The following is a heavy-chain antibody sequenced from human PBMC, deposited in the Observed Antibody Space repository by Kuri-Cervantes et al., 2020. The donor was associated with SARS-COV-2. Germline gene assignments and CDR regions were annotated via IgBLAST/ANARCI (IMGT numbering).Heavy chain of an antibody. CDR1: GFTFSSYG. CDR3: ASESGYSYGYDY. CDR2: IRYDGSNK. Sequence: GESLKISCAASGFTFSSYGMHWVRQAPGKGLEWVAFIRYDGSNKYYADSVKGRFTISRDNSKNTLYLQMNSLRAEDTAVYYCASESGYSYGYDYWGQGTLVTVSS. J-gene: IGHJ4*02. D-gene: IGHD5-18*01. V-gene: IGHV3-30*02.